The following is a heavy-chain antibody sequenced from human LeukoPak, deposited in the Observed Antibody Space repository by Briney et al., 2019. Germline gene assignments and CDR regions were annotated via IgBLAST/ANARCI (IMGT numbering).Heavy chain of an antibody. CDR2: IIPIFGTA. J-gene: IGHJ4*02. V-gene: IGHV1-69*05. CDR3: ARGSSKSGYFSVWSPLLGY. Sequence: GSSVKVSCKASGGTFSSYAISWVRQAPGQGLEWMGRIIPIFGTANYAQKLQGRVTMTTDTSTSTAYMELRSLRSDDTAVYYCARGSSKSGYFSVWSPLLGYWGQGTLVTVSS. D-gene: IGHD3-3*01. CDR1: GGTFSSYA.